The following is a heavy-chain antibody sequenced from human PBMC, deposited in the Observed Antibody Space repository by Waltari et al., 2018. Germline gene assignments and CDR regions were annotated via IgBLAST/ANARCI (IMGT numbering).Heavy chain of an antibody. D-gene: IGHD3-22*01. CDR3: ARFGDSSGYYPADY. Sequence: QLQLQESGPGLVKPSETLSLTCTVSGGSISSSSYYWGWIRQPPGKGLEGIGSIYYSGGTYYTPALKRRVSRSVDTSKNQFSLKLSSVTAADTAVYYCARFGDSSGYYPADYWGQGTLVTVSS. J-gene: IGHJ4*02. V-gene: IGHV4-39*07. CDR1: GGSISSSSYY. CDR2: IYYSGGT.